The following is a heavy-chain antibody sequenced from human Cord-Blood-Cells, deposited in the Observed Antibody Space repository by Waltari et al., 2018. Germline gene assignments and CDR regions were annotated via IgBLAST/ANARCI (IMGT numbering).Heavy chain of an antibody. CDR3: AGDIVVVPAAIRYNWFDP. D-gene: IGHD2-2*02. J-gene: IGHJ5*02. CDR1: GGSFSGYY. CDR2: INHSGST. Sequence: VQLQQWGAGLLKPSETLSPTCAVYGGSFSGYYWSWIRQPPGKGLEWIGEINHSGSTNYNPSLKSRVTISVDTSKNQFSLKLSSVTAADTAVYYCAGDIVVVPAAIRYNWFDPWGQGTLVTVSS. V-gene: IGHV4-34*01.